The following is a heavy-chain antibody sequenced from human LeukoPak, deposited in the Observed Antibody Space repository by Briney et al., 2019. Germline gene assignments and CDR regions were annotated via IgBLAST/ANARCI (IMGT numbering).Heavy chain of an antibody. CDR2: ILSDGTTT. J-gene: IGHJ4*02. CDR3: AREVAVGYCSSTTCYADDH. CDR1: GFSLSNYW. Sequence: PGGSLRLSCAASGFSLSNYWMHWVRQAPGKGLVWVSRILSDGTTTGYADSVEGRFTISRDTAKNILYLQMNSLRVGDTAIYYCAREVAVGYCSSTTCYADDHWGQGTLVTVSS. V-gene: IGHV3-74*01. D-gene: IGHD2-2*01.